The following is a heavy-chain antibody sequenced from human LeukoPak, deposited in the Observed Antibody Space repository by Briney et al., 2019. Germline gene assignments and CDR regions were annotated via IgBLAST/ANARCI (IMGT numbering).Heavy chain of an antibody. J-gene: IGHJ4*02. CDR2: IIPIFGTA. V-gene: IGHV1-69*13. D-gene: IGHD6-19*01. CDR3: ATEFYSSGWTGDY. CDR1: GGTFSSYA. Sequence: SVKVSCKASGGTFSSYAISWVRQAPGQGLGWMGGIIPIFGTANYAQKFQGRVTITADESTSTAYMELSSLRSEDTAVYYCATEFYSSGWTGDYWGQGTLVTVSS.